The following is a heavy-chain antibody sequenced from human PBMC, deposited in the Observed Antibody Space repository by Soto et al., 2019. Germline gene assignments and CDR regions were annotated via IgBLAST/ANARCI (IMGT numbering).Heavy chain of an antibody. Sequence: EVQLLESGGGLVQPGGSLRLSCAASGFTFSIYAMNWVRQAPGKGLEWVSVISGSGGSTYYADSVKGRFTISRDNSXNTLYLQMNSLRAEDTAVYYCARRTVGWYFDLWGRGTLVTVSS. D-gene: IGHD4-17*01. CDR2: ISGSGGST. CDR3: ARRTVGWYFDL. CDR1: GFTFSIYA. J-gene: IGHJ2*01. V-gene: IGHV3-23*01.